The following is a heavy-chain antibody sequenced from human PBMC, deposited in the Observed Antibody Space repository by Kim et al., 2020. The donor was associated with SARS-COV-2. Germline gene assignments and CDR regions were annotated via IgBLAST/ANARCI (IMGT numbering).Heavy chain of an antibody. J-gene: IGHJ6*02. CDR2: ISWDGGST. D-gene: IGHD3-3*02. Sequence: GGSLRLSCAASGFTFDDYTMHWVRQAPGKGLEWVSLISWDGGSTYYADSVKGRFTISRDNSKNSLYLQMNSLRTEDTALYYCAKDLAWVKGWGGYYGMDVWGQGTTVTVSS. V-gene: IGHV3-43*01. CDR1: GFTFDDYT. CDR3: AKDLAWVKGWGGYYGMDV.